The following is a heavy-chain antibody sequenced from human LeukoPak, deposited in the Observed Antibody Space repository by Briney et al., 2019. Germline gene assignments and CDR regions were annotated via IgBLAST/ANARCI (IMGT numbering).Heavy chain of an antibody. CDR2: INPNSGGT. CDR3: ARGYCSGGSCYSVENWFDP. Sequence: DSVKVSCKAAGYTFTGYYMFWVRQAPGQGLEWMGRINPNSGGTNYAQKFQGRVTMTRDTSISTAYMELSRLRSDDTAVYYCARGYCSGGSCYSVENWFDPWGQGTLVTVSS. J-gene: IGHJ5*02. CDR1: GYTFTGYY. D-gene: IGHD2-15*01. V-gene: IGHV1-2*06.